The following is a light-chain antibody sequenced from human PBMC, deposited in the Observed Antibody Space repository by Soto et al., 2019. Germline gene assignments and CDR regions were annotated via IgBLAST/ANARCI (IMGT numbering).Light chain of an antibody. CDR2: GAS. V-gene: IGKV1-39*01. CDR3: QQSYNTPRT. J-gene: IGKJ1*01. Sequence: DIQMTQSPSSLSASVVDIVIITCRASQRISRCLHWYQQKPGRAPNLLIYGASNLQSGVPSRFSGSGSGTDYFLTINSLQPEDFATYYCQQSYNTPRTFGQGTKVDIK. CDR1: QRISRC.